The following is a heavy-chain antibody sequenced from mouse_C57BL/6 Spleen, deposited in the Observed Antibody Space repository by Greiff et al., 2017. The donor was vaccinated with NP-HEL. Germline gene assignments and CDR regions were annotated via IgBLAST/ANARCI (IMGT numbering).Heavy chain of an antibody. CDR2: INPNNGGT. CDR1: GYTFTDYN. J-gene: IGHJ1*03. D-gene: IGHD1-1*01. CDR3: ARRLRYQYFDV. Sequence: VHVKQSGPELVKPGASVKIPCKASGYTFTDYNMDWVKQSHGKSLEWIGDINPNNGGTIYNQKFKGKATLTVDKSSSTAYMELRSLTSEDTAVYYCARRLRYQYFDVWGTGTTVTVSS. V-gene: IGHV1-18*01.